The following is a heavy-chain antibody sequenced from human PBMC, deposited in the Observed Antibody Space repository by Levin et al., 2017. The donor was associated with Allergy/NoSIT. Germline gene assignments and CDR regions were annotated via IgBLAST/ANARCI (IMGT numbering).Heavy chain of an antibody. V-gene: IGHV4-34*01. CDR2: INHSGST. CDR3: ARVCSGWYVRYFDL. D-gene: IGHD6-19*01. Sequence: TSETLSLTCAVYGGSFSGYYWSWIRQPPGKGLEWIGEINHSGSTNYNPSLKSRVTISVDTSKNQFSLKLSSVTAADTAVYYCARVCSGWYVRYFDLWGRGTLVTVSS. J-gene: IGHJ2*01. CDR1: GGSFSGYY.